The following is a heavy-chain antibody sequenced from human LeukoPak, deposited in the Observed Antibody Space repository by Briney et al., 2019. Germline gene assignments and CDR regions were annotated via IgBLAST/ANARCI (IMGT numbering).Heavy chain of an antibody. J-gene: IGHJ4*02. V-gene: IGHV3-21*01. CDR3: ARDWAGGLAARLNDY. CDR2: ISSNSIYK. D-gene: IGHD6-6*01. Sequence: PGGSLRLSCAASGFTFSSYEMNWVRQAPGKGLEWVSSISSNSIYKYYADSVKGRFTISRDNARDSLYLHMNSLRADDTAVYYCARDWAGGLAARLNDYWGQGILVTVSS. CDR1: GFTFSSYE.